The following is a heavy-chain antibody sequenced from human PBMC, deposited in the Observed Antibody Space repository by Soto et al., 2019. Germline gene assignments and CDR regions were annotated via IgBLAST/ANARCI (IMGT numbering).Heavy chain of an antibody. CDR1: GYTFTSYG. D-gene: IGHD3-9*01. Sequence: ASVKVSCKASGYTFTSYGISWVRQAPGQGLEWMGWISAYNGNTNYAQKLQGRVTMTTDTSTSTAYMELRSLRSDDTAVYYCARGRYFDWLLSPLDYWGQGTLVPSPQ. CDR2: ISAYNGNT. V-gene: IGHV1-18*01. J-gene: IGHJ4*02. CDR3: ARGRYFDWLLSPLDY.